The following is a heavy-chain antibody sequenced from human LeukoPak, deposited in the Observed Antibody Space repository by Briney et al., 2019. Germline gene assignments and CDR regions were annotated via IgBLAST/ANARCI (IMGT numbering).Heavy chain of an antibody. D-gene: IGHD6-6*01. Sequence: ASVKVSCKASGGTFSSYAISWVRQAPGQGLEWMGRINPNSGGTNYAQKFQGRVTMTRDTSISTAYMELSRLRSDDTAVYYCARPYSSSAFDHWGQGTLVTVPS. CDR2: INPNSGGT. V-gene: IGHV1-2*06. J-gene: IGHJ4*02. CDR3: ARPYSSSAFDH. CDR1: GGTFSSYA.